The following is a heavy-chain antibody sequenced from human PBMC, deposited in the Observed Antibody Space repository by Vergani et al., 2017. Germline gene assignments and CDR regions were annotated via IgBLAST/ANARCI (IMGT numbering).Heavy chain of an antibody. J-gene: IGHJ4*02. D-gene: IGHD3-10*01. V-gene: IGHV4-38-2*02. CDR1: GYSISSGYF. CDR2: VSFRGDT. Sequence: QVQLQESGPRLVKPSETLSLICSVYGYSISSGYFWGWIRQPPGKGLEWMGYVSFRGDTLYDPSVKGRMTISLNTSSNQFSLYLTSVTAADTAVYYCARSRIYYGAGSPDYWGQGTLVTVSS. CDR3: ARSRIYYGAGSPDY.